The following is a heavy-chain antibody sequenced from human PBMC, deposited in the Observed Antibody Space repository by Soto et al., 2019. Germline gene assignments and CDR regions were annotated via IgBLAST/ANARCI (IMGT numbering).Heavy chain of an antibody. CDR3: ASDRSLGSNWYYYLES. V-gene: IGHV3-48*02. D-gene: IGHD1-20*01. CDR1: GFTFSSRA. Sequence: EVQLVASGGCLVQPGGSLRLSCTASGFTFSSRAMNWVRQFPGRGLGWVWYISSSSSNIDYADSVKGRFAVSRDNAKNSLYLQMNTLRDEYTAVYYCASDRSLGSNWYYYLESWGQGTLVTVSS. CDR2: ISSSSSNI. J-gene: IGHJ4*02.